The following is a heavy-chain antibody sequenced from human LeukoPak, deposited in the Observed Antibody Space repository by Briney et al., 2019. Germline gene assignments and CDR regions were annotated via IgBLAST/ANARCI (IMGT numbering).Heavy chain of an antibody. V-gene: IGHV4-59*08. D-gene: IGHD5-24*01. CDR2: VYHSGTT. CDR3: ARRMATVTDAFDI. Sequence: SETLSLTCNVSGDSLTSNFWSWIRQTPGKGLEWIGYVYHSGTTNYSPSLKSRVTISLDTSKKQIYLRLASVTAADTALYYCARRMATVTDAFDIWGRGTMVSVSS. J-gene: IGHJ3*02. CDR1: GDSLTSNF.